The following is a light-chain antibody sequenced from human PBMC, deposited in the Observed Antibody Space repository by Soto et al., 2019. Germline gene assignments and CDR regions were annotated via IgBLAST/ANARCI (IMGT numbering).Light chain of an antibody. CDR3: SSYTSSSTLV. V-gene: IGLV2-14*01. J-gene: IGLJ2*01. CDR2: DVS. CDR1: SSDVGGYNY. Sequence: QSALTQSASVSGSPVQSITISCTGTSSDVGGYNYVSWYQQYPGKAPKLMIYDVSNRPSGVSNRFSGSKSGNTASLTISGLQAEDEADYYCSSYTSSSTLVFGGGTKLTVL.